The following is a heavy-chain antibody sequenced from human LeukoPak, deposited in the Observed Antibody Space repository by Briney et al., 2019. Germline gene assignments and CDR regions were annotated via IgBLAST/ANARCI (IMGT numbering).Heavy chain of an antibody. CDR2: IYTSGST. D-gene: IGHD3-22*01. Sequence: PSETLSLTCTVSGGSISSGSYYWSWIRQPAGKGLEWIGRIYTSGSTNYNPSLKSRVTISVDTSKNQFSLKLSSVTAADTAVYYCARDSLGYDSSGYYRYWGQGTLVTVSS. J-gene: IGHJ4*02. CDR1: GGSISSGSYY. CDR3: ARDSLGYDSSGYYRY. V-gene: IGHV4-61*02.